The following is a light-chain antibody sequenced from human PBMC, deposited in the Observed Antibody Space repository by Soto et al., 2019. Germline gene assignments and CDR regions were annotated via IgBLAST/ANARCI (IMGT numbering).Light chain of an antibody. CDR2: NNN. CDR3: QSYDSILRGVV. V-gene: IGLV1-40*01. J-gene: IGLJ2*01. CDR1: SSNIGAGYD. Sequence: QSVLTQPPSVSGAPGQRVTISCTGSSSNIGAGYDVHWYQQLPGTAPKLLISNNNNRPSGVPDRFSGAKSGTSASLAITGRQAEEEADYYCQSYDSILRGVVFGGGTKVTVL.